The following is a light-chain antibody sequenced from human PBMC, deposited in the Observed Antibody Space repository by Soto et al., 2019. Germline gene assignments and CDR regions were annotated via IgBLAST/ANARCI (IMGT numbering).Light chain of an antibody. CDR3: QQSYSTPFT. J-gene: IGKJ3*01. CDR1: QSISSY. CDR2: AAS. V-gene: IGKV1-39*01. Sequence: DLQMTQSPSSLSASVGDRVTITCRASQSISSYLNGYQQKPGKAPKLLIYAASSLQSGVPSRFSGSGSGTDFTLTISSLQPEDFATYYCQQSYSTPFTFGPGTKVYIK.